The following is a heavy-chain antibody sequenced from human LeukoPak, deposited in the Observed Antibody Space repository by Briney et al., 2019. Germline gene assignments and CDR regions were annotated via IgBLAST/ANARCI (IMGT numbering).Heavy chain of an antibody. J-gene: IGHJ5*02. D-gene: IGHD5-24*01. V-gene: IGHV3-21*01. CDR2: ISSSSSYI. CDR3: ARDGYKGWFDP. Sequence: GGSLSLSCAASGFTFSSYWMSWVRQAPGKGLEWVSSISSSSSYIYYADSVKGRFTISRDNAKNSLYLQMNSLRAEDTAVYYCARDGYKGWFDPWGQGTLVTVSS. CDR1: GFTFSSYW.